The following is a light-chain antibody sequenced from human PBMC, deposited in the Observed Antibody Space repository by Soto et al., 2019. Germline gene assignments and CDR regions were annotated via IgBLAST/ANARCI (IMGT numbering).Light chain of an antibody. CDR2: DAS. CDR3: QQYNSYSGYT. J-gene: IGKJ2*01. Sequence: DIQMTQSPSTLSASVGDRVTITCRASQSISSWLAWYQQKPGKAPKLLIYDASSLESGVPSRFSGSGSGTEFTLTIGSLQSDDFATYYCQQYNSYSGYTFGQGTKLEIK. CDR1: QSISSW. V-gene: IGKV1-5*01.